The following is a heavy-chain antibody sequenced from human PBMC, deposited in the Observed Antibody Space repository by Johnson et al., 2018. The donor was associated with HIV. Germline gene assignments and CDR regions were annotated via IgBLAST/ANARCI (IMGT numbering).Heavy chain of an antibody. CDR3: AREGPGLSVAGLTDAFDL. CDR1: GFTVSNNY. J-gene: IGHJ3*01. CDR2: IYSSDNT. Sequence: DVQVVESGGVVVQPGGSLRLSCAASGFTVSNNYMSWVRQAPGTGLEWVSIIYSSDNTYYADSVKGRFTISRDNSKITLYLQMNSLRAEDTAVYYCAREGPGLSVAGLTDAFDLWGQGTLVTVSS. V-gene: IGHV3-66*02. D-gene: IGHD6-19*01.